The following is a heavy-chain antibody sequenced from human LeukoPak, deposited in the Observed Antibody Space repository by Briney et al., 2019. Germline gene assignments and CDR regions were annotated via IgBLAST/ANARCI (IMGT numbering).Heavy chain of an antibody. V-gene: IGHV4-30-2*01. Sequence: SETLSLTCAVSGGSINSGGYSWSWIRQPPGKGLEWIGYIYRSGSTYYNPSLKSRVTISVDRSKNQFSLKLSSVTAADTAVYYCARAYGDLYFDYWGQGTLVTVSS. J-gene: IGHJ4*02. CDR3: ARAYGDLYFDY. CDR2: IYRSGST. CDR1: GGSINSGGYS. D-gene: IGHD4-17*01.